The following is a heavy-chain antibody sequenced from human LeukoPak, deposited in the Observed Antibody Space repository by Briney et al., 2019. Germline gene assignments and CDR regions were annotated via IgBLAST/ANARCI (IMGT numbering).Heavy chain of an antibody. Sequence: GGSLRLSCAASGFTFSSYAMGWVRQAPGKGLEWVSAISGSGGSTYYADSVKGRFTISRDNSKNALYLQMNSLRAEDTAVYYCAKIIVGANRAEYFQHWGQGTLVTVSS. J-gene: IGHJ1*01. CDR1: GFTFSSYA. D-gene: IGHD1-26*01. CDR2: ISGSGGST. V-gene: IGHV3-23*01. CDR3: AKIIVGANRAEYFQH.